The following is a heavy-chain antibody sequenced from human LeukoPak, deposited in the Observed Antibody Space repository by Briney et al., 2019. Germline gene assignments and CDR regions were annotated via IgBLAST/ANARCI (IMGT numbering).Heavy chain of an antibody. CDR3: ARDPMYYYDSSGYYKTTDY. CDR2: MNPNSGNT. D-gene: IGHD3-22*01. CDR1: GYTFTSYD. Sequence: ASVKVSCKASGYTFTSYDINWVRQATGQGLEWMGWMNPNSGNTGYAQKFQGRVTMTTDTSTSTAYMELRSLRSDDTAVYYCARDPMYYYDSSGYYKTTDYWGQGTLVTVSS. V-gene: IGHV1-8*01. J-gene: IGHJ4*02.